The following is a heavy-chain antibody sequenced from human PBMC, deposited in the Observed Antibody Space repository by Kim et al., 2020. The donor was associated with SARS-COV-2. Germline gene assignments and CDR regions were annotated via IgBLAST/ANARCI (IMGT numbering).Heavy chain of an antibody. CDR2: IYYSGST. CDR1: GGSISSGGYY. Sequence: SETLSLTCTVSGGSISSGGYYWSWIRQHPGKGLEWIGYIYYSGSTYYNPSLKSRVTISVDTSKNQFSLKLSSVTAADTAVYYCARGVVGGWFGELESYAFDIWGQGTMVTVSS. V-gene: IGHV4-31*03. CDR3: ARGVVGGWFGELESYAFDI. D-gene: IGHD3-10*01. J-gene: IGHJ3*02.